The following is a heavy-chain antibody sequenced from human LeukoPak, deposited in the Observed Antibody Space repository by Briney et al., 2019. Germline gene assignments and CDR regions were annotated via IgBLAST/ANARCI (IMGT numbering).Heavy chain of an antibody. Sequence: GGSLRLSCAASGFTFSRFWMTWVRQAPGKGLEWVAKMDLDGREKDYVDSVKGRFTISRDNSKNTLYLQMNSLRAEDTAVYYCAKDGGGYCNNSSCWGQGTLVTVSS. CDR2: MDLDGREK. J-gene: IGHJ4*02. V-gene: IGHV3-7*04. CDR3: AKDGGGYCNNSSC. CDR1: GFTFSRFW. D-gene: IGHD2-2*01.